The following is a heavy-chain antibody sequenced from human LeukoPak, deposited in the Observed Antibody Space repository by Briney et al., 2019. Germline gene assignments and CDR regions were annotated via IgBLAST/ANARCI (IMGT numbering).Heavy chain of an antibody. Sequence: GSSVKVSCKASGGAFSTYAISWVRLAPGQGLEWMGGIIPIFGTANYAQKCQGRVTITADESTSTAYMELSSLRSEDTAVYYCARGGNYDFWSAQGWFDPWGQGALVTVSS. J-gene: IGHJ5*02. CDR2: IIPIFGTA. CDR1: GGAFSTYA. CDR3: ARGGNYDFWSAQGWFDP. V-gene: IGHV1-69*01. D-gene: IGHD3-3*01.